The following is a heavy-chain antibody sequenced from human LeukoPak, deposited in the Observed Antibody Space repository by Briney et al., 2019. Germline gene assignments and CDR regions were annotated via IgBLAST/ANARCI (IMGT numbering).Heavy chain of an antibody. CDR1: GFTFSNYK. CDR2: ISSSSSYI. D-gene: IGHD2-2*01. J-gene: IGHJ6*02. Sequence: GGALRLSCSASGFTFSNYKMNWVRQAPGKGLEWVSSISSSSSYIYYAYSVKGRFTISRDNAKNSLFLQMNSLRAEDTAVYYCARERLVVVGDSYYYYGMDVWGQGTTVTVSS. V-gene: IGHV3-21*01. CDR3: ARERLVVVGDSYYYYGMDV.